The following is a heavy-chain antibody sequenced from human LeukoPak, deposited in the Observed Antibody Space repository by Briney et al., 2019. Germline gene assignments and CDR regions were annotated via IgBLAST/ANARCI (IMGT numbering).Heavy chain of an antibody. CDR1: GFTFSSYA. CDR3: ASYGSGSYPNYYYYGMDV. CDR2: ISYDGSNK. J-gene: IGHJ6*04. V-gene: IGHV3-30*04. D-gene: IGHD3-10*01. Sequence: PGGSLRLSCAASGFTFSSYAMHWVRQAPGKELEWVAVISYDGSNKYYADSVKGRFTISRDNSKNTLYLQMNSLRAEDTAVYYCASYGSGSYPNYYYYGMDVWGKGTTVTVSS.